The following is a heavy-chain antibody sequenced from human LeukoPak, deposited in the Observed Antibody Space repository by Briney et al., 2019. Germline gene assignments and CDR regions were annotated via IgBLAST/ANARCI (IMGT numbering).Heavy chain of an antibody. V-gene: IGHV4-34*01. J-gene: IGHJ4*02. Sequence: RPSETLSLTCAVYGGSFSGYYWSWIRQPPGKGLEWIGEINHSGSTNYNPSLKSRVTISVDTSKNQFSLKVTSVTAADTAVYFCARIWFGLRRLYYFDYWGQGTLVSVSS. D-gene: IGHD3-10*01. CDR2: INHSGST. CDR3: ARIWFGLRRLYYFDY. CDR1: GGSFSGYY.